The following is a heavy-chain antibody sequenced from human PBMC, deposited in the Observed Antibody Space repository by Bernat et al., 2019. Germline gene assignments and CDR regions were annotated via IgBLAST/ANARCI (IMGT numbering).Heavy chain of an antibody. J-gene: IGHJ6*03. CDR2: IYSGGST. V-gene: IGHV3-53*02. CDR1: GFTVSSNY. D-gene: IGHD4-17*01. Sequence: EVQLVETGGGLIQPGGSLRLSCAASGFTVSSNYMSWVRQAPGKGLEWVSVIYSGGSTYYADSVKGRLTISRDNSKNTLYLQMNRLRAEDTAVYYCARDKGDYLKENYYYYYMDVWGKGTTVTVSS. CDR3: ARDKGDYLKENYYYYYMDV.